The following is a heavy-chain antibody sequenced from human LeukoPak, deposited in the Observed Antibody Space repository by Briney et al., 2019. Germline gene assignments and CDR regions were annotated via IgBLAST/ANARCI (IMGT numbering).Heavy chain of an antibody. CDR1: GYSFTSYW. CDR3: ARLLGDGYSGYENFDY. D-gene: IGHD5-12*01. CDR2: IYPGDSDT. V-gene: IGHV5-51*03. Sequence: KPGESLKISCKGSGYSFTSYWIGWVRQMPGKGLEWMGIIYPGDSDTRYSPSFQGQVTISADKSISTAYLQWSSLKASDTAMYYCARLLGDGYSGYENFDYWGQGTLVTVPS. J-gene: IGHJ4*02.